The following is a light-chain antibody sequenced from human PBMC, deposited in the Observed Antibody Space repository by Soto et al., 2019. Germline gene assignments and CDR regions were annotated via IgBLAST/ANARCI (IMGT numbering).Light chain of an antibody. CDR3: CSYAGTYTYV. CDR2: DVN. J-gene: IGLJ1*01. V-gene: IGLV2-11*01. Sequence: QSDLTQPRSVSGSPGQSVTISCTGTSSDVGGYDYVSWYQQLPGKAPKLIIYDVNKRPSGVPDRFSGSKSGSTASLTISGLQSEDEADYFCCSYAGTYTYVFATGTKVTVL. CDR1: SSDVGGYDY.